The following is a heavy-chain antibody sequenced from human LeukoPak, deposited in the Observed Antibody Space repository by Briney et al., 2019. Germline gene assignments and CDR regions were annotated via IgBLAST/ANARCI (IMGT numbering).Heavy chain of an antibody. CDR1: GFTFSSYA. CDR2: ISGSGGST. J-gene: IGHJ4*02. V-gene: IGHV3-23*01. CDR3: AKDLRFTMVRGVLQYFDY. Sequence: GGSLRLSCAASGFTFSSYAMSWVRQAPGKGLECVSAISGSGGSTYYADSVKGRFTISRDNSKNTLYLQMNSLRAEDTAVYYCAKDLRFTMVRGVLQYFDYWGQGTLVTVSS. D-gene: IGHD3-10*01.